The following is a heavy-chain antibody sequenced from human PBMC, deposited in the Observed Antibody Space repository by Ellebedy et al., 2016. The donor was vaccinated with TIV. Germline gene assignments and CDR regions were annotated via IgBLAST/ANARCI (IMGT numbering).Heavy chain of an antibody. Sequence: AASVKVSCKASGYTFTTYYMHWVRQAPGQGLEWMGILNPSDSSTTYAQTFQGRVTMTRDPSTSTVYMELSRLRSEDTAVYYCARDDGSYDFWGQGTLVIVSS. CDR3: ARDDGSYDF. J-gene: IGHJ4*02. CDR1: GYTFTTYY. D-gene: IGHD1-26*01. CDR2: LNPSDSST. V-gene: IGHV1-46*01.